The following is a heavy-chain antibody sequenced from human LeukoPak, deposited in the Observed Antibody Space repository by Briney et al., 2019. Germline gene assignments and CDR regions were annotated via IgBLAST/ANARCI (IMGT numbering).Heavy chain of an antibody. CDR1: GGSFSGYY. CDR2: IYYSGST. V-gene: IGHV4-31*11. Sequence: SETLSLTCAVYGGSFSGYYWSWIRQHPGKGLEWIGYIYYSGSTYYNPSLKSRVTISVDTSKNQFSLKLRSVTAADTAVYYCARADMTTMTTFDYWGQGTLVTVSS. J-gene: IGHJ4*02. CDR3: ARADMTTMTTFDY. D-gene: IGHD4-17*01.